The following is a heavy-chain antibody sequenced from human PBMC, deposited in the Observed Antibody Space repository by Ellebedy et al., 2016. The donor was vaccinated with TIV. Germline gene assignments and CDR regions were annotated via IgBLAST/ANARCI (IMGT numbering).Heavy chain of an antibody. CDR2: ISSSSSTI. J-gene: IGHJ4*02. D-gene: IGHD6-19*01. CDR3: ARDGWLTRPFYYFDY. Sequence: GESLKISCAASGFTFSSYTMNWVRQAPGKGLEWVSYISSSSSTIYYVDSVKGRFTISRDNAKNSLYLQMNSLRAEDTAVYYCARDGWLTRPFYYFDYWGQGTLVTVSS. CDR1: GFTFSSYT. V-gene: IGHV3-48*01.